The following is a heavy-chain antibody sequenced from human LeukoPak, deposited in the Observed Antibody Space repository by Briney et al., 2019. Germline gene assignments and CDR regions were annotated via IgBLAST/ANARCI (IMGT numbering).Heavy chain of an antibody. CDR3: VRPDIVTVPLGC. CDR1: GFTFSDYY. V-gene: IGHV3-74*01. J-gene: IGHJ4*02. D-gene: IGHD2-2*01. CDR2: INTDGSIT. Sequence: PGGSLRLSCAAPGFTFSDYYMSWIRQAPGKGLVWVSRINTDGSITDYADSVKGRFTISRDNAKNTLYLQVNSLRAEDTAIYYCVRPDIVTVPLGCWGQGTLVTVSS.